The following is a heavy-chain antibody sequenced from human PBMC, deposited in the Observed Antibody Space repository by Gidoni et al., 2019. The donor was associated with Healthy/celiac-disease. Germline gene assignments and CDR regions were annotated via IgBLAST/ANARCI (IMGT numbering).Heavy chain of an antibody. CDR1: GFTFRSYG. V-gene: IGHV3-30*03. CDR2: ISYDGSNK. D-gene: IGHD1-26*01. J-gene: IGHJ5*02. Sequence: QVQLVESGGGVVQPGRSLRLSCAASGFTFRSYGMHWVRQAPGKGLGWVAVISYDGSNKYYADSVKGRFTISRDNSKNTLYLQMNSLRAEDTAVYYCARAPGIVGATTWFDPWGQGTLVTVSS. CDR3: ARAPGIVGATTWFDP.